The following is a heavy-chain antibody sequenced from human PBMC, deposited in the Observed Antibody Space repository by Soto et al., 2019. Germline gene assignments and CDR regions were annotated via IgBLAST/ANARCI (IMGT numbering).Heavy chain of an antibody. J-gene: IGHJ5*02. CDR1: GGSISSYY. Sequence: PSETLSLTCTVSGGSISSYYWSWIRQPAGKGLEWIGRIYTSGSTNYNPSLKSRVTMSVDTSKNQFSLKLSSVTAEDTAVYHCAKNQGVELVPLATVDWFDPWGQGSVVTVSS. CDR3: AKNQGVELVPLATVDWFDP. CDR2: IYTSGST. D-gene: IGHD1-26*01. V-gene: IGHV4-4*07.